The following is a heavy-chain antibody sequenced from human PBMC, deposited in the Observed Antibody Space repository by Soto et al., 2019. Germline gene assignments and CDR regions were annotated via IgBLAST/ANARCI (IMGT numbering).Heavy chain of an antibody. V-gene: IGHV3-9*01. Sequence: EVQLVESGGGLVQPGRSLRLSCAASGFTFDDYAMHWVRQAPGKGLEWVSGISWNSGSIGYADSVKGRFTISRDNAKNSLYLQMNSLRAEDTALYYCAKGGGVIAPYYFDYWGQGTLVTVSS. J-gene: IGHJ4*02. CDR1: GFTFDDYA. D-gene: IGHD3-16*02. CDR2: ISWNSGSI. CDR3: AKGGGVIAPYYFDY.